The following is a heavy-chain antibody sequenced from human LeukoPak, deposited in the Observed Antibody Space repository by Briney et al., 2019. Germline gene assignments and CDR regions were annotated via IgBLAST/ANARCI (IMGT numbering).Heavy chain of an antibody. CDR2: IYYTGGI. CDR1: GDSINGYY. V-gene: IGHV4-59*08. J-gene: IGHJ3*02. CDR3: ARYSRLLREKNPFDI. D-gene: IGHD4-17*01. Sequence: SETLSLTCTVSGDSINGYYWSWIRQPPGKGLEWIGYIYYTGGINYNPSLKSRVTISVDTSKNQFSLKLISVTAADTAVYYCARYSRLLREKNPFDIWGQGTMVTVSS.